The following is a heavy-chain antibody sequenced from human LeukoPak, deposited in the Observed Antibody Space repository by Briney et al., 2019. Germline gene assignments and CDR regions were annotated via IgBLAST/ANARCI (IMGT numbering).Heavy chain of an antibody. D-gene: IGHD2-15*01. CDR2: ISWNSGSI. Sequence: PGRSLRLSCAASGFTFDDYAMHWVRQAPGKGLEWVSGISWNSGSIGYADSVKGRFTISRDNAKNSLYLQMDSLRAEDTAVYYCARDGCSGGSCEDWGQGTLVTVSS. J-gene: IGHJ4*02. CDR3: ARDGCSGGSCED. V-gene: IGHV3-9*01. CDR1: GFTFDDYA.